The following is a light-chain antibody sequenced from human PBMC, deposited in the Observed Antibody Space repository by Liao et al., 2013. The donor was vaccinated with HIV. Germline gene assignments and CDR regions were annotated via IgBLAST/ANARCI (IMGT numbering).Light chain of an antibody. CDR1: RLGDKY. Sequence: SYELTQPPSVSVSPGQTVSITCSGDRLGDKYVSWYQQRPGQSPVLVIFQDNKRPSGIPDRFSGSNSGNTATLTISGTQAMDEADYFCQAFDSSTWVFGGGTKLTVL. V-gene: IGLV3-1*01. J-gene: IGLJ3*02. CDR2: QDN. CDR3: QAFDSSTWV.